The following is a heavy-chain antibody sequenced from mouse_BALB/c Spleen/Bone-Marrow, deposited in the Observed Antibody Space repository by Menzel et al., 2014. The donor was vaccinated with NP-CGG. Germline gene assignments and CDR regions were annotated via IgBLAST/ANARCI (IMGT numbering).Heavy chain of an antibody. Sequence: EVKLQESGGGLVQPGGSRKLSCGASGFTFSSFGMHWVRQAPEKGLEWVAYISSGSSTIFYADTVKGRFTVSRDNPKNTLFLQMTSLRSEDTAMYYCTRGGNGDDFDYWGQGTTLTVSS. CDR3: TRGGNGDDFDY. D-gene: IGHD4-1*01. J-gene: IGHJ2*01. V-gene: IGHV5-17*02. CDR2: ISSGSSTI. CDR1: GFTFSSFG.